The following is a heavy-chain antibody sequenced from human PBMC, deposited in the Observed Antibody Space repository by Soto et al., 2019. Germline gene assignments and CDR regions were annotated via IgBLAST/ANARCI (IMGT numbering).Heavy chain of an antibody. J-gene: IGHJ6*02. Sequence: SETLSLTCAAYGGSFSGYYWSWIRQPPGKGLEWIGYIYYSGSTNYNPSLKSRVTISVDMAKNQFSLKLSSVTAADTAVYYCAGTPTTPTGNYYGMDVWGQGTTVTVSS. D-gene: IGHD1-1*01. V-gene: IGHV4-59*01. CDR3: AGTPTTPTGNYYGMDV. CDR1: GGSFSGYY. CDR2: IYYSGST.